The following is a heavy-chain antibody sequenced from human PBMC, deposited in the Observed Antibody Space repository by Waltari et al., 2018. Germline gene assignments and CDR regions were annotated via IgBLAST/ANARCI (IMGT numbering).Heavy chain of an antibody. D-gene: IGHD3-22*01. V-gene: IGHV1-2*06. CDR1: GYAFTGSS. CDR3: ARDWGYYSDTSGYPSNWFGP. J-gene: IGHJ5*02. Sequence: QVQLVQPGAELKKPGASVKVSCKASGYAFTGSSFHWVLRFSGQGLEWMGRINPNTGDTTYAQEFQGRVTMTRDTSISTAYMELTSLRSEDTAVYYCARDWGYYSDTSGYPSNWFGPWGQGTLVTVSS. CDR2: INPNTGDT.